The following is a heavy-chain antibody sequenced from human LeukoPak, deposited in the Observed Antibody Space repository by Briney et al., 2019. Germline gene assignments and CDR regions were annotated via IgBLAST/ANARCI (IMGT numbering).Heavy chain of an antibody. Sequence: SQSLSLTCAVSGRSISISNWWTSVRQPPGKGLEWIGELYQSGRPNHNPSLKSRVNISVDKSNNQFSRKLSSVTAADTAVYYWARGGRAVAEGLDVWGQGTMVTVSS. CDR1: GRSISISNW. J-gene: IGHJ3*01. CDR3: ARGGRAVAEGLDV. V-gene: IGHV4-4*02. CDR2: LYQSGRP. D-gene: IGHD6-19*01.